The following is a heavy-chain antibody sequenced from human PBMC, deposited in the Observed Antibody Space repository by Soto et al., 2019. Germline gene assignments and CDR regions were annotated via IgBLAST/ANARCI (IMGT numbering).Heavy chain of an antibody. CDR1: GGTFSSYA. J-gene: IGHJ4*02. V-gene: IGHV1-69*01. CDR2: FIALSATP. CDR3: ARGAAGGPYDY. Sequence: QVQLVQSGAEVKRPGSSVKVSCKASGGTFSSYAVTWVRQAPGQGLEWMGGFIALSATPNYAQKFQGRVTITADESTTTGYMEVNSLRSEDTAVYYCARGAAGGPYDYWGQGTQVIVSS. D-gene: IGHD6-13*01.